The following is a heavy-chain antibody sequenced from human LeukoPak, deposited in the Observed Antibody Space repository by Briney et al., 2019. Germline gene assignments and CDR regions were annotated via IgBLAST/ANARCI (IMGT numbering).Heavy chain of an antibody. D-gene: IGHD3-10*01. CDR1: GFTFDDYA. V-gene: IGHV3-9*01. J-gene: IGHJ4*02. CDR2: ISWNSGSI. Sequence: GGSLRLSCAASGFTFDDYAMHWVRQAPGKGLEWVSGISWNSGSIGYADSVKGRFTISRDNAKNSLYLQMNSLRAEDTALYYCAKDATYYYGSGGFDYWAREPWSPSPQ. CDR3: AKDATYYYGSGGFDY.